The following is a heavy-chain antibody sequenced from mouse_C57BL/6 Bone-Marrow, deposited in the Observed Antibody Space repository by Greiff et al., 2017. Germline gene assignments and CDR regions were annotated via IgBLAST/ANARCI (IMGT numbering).Heavy chain of an antibody. CDR2: INPNNGGT. V-gene: IGHV1-26*01. CDR3: ASSLYYYGKGGDY. J-gene: IGHJ2*01. Sequence: EVQLQQSGPELVKPGASVKISCKASGYTFTDYYMNWVKQSHGKSLEWIGDINPNNGGTSYNQKFKGKATLTVDKSSSTAYMELRSLTSEDSAVYYCASSLYYYGKGGDYWGQGTTLTVSS. CDR1: GYTFTDYY. D-gene: IGHD1-1*01.